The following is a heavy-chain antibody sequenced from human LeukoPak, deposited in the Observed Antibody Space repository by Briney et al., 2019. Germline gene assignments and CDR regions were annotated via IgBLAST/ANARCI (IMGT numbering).Heavy chain of an antibody. V-gene: IGHV3-53*01. CDR3: ARGRGLGVVSPYFDY. CDR2: IYSGGGT. J-gene: IGHJ4*02. Sequence: GGSLRLSCAASGFTVSNTYMSWVRQAPGKGLEWVSLIYSGGGTYSADSVKGRFTISRDISKNTLYLQMNNLRAEDTAVYYCARGRGLGVVSPYFDYWGQGTLVTVSS. CDR1: GFTVSNTY. D-gene: IGHD3-3*01.